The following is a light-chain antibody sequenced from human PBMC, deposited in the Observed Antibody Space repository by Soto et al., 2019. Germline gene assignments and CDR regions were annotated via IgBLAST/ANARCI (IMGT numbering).Light chain of an antibody. CDR1: QSVSSY. CDR2: DAS. Sequence: EIVLTQSPVTLSLSPGERATLSCRASQSVSSYLAWYQQKPGQAPRLLIYDASNRATGIPARFSGSGSGTDFTLTISSLEPEDFAVYYCQQRRNWPHTFGGGTKVEIK. V-gene: IGKV3-11*01. CDR3: QQRRNWPHT. J-gene: IGKJ4*01.